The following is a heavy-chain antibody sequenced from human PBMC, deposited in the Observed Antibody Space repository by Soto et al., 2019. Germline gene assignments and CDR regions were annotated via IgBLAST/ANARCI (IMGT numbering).Heavy chain of an antibody. CDR3: ARDNGYDAATLDY. V-gene: IGHV3-21*01. CDR2: ISSSSSNI. Sequence: GGSLRLSCAASGFTFSTCSMNWVRQAPGKGLELVSSISSSSSNIYYADSVKGRFTISRDNAKNSLYLQMNSLRADDTAVYYCARDNGYDAATLDYWGQGTLVTVSS. CDR1: GFTFSTCS. D-gene: IGHD5-12*01. J-gene: IGHJ4*02.